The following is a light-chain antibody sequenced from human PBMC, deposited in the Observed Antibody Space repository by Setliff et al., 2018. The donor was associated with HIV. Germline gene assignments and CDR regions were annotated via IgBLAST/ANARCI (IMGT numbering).Light chain of an antibody. CDR3: GSCTSTSPWA. CDR2: EIN. V-gene: IGLV2-14*01. Sequence: QSVLSQPASVSASPGQSVSISCTGSGCDLGNFNFVSWYQQYPGDAPQLIIYEINNRPSGVSSRFSGSKSGNTASLTISDLQAQDEADYYCGSCTSTSPWAFGTGTKVTVL. J-gene: IGLJ1*01. CDR1: GCDLGNFNF.